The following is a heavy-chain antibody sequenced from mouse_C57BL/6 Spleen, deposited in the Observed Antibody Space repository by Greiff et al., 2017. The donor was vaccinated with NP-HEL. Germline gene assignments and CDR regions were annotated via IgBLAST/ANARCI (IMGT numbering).Heavy chain of an antibody. CDR2: ISDGGSYT. Sequence: EVQLVESGGGLVKPGGSLKLSCAASGFTFSSYAMSWVRQTPEKRLEWVATISDGGSYTYSPDNVKGRFTISRDNAKNNLYLQMSHLKSEDTAMYYGAREDYYGSSSWYFDVWGTGTTVTVSS. V-gene: IGHV5-4*01. D-gene: IGHD1-1*01. CDR3: AREDYYGSSSWYFDV. J-gene: IGHJ1*03. CDR1: GFTFSSYA.